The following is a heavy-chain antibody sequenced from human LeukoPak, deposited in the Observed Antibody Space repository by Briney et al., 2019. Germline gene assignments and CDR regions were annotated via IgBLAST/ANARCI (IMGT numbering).Heavy chain of an antibody. CDR1: GFNFTNFW. CDR3: ARGDAFSGDH. V-gene: IGHV3-7*04. J-gene: IGHJ4*02. Sequence: GXSLRLSCAVSGFNFTNFWMSWVRQAPGRGLDCVANLPPEGNEKYHVESVKGLFTISRDNTKNLLFLQMNGLRVEDTAVYYCARGDAFSGDHWGQGTLVTVSS. CDR2: LPPEGNEK.